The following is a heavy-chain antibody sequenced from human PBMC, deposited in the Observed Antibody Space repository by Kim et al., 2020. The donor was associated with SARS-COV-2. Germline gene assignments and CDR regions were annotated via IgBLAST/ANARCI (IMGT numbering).Heavy chain of an antibody. D-gene: IGHD3-16*01. J-gene: IGHJ6*02. CDR2: IYPGDSDT. CDR1: GYSFTSYW. CDR3: ARGGEGDDYYYGMDV. V-gene: IGHV5-51*01. Sequence: GESLKISCKGSGYSFTSYWIGWVRQMPGKGLEWMGIIYPGDSDTRYSPSFQGQVTISADKSISTAYLQWSSLKASDTAMYYCARGGEGDDYYYGMDVWGQGTTVTVSS.